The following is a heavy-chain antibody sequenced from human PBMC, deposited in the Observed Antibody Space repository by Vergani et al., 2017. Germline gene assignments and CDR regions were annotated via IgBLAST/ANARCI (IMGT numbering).Heavy chain of an antibody. CDR2: IYHSGST. D-gene: IGHD4-17*01. Sequence: QVQLQESGPGLVKPSGTLSLTCAVSGGSISSSNWWSWVRQPPGKGLEWIGEIYHSGSTNYNPSLKSRVTISVDTSKNQFSLKLSSVTAADTAVYYCARDERRDTHDYGDYRGLDPWGQGTLVTVSS. V-gene: IGHV4-4*02. CDR3: ARDERRDTHDYGDYRGLDP. J-gene: IGHJ5*02. CDR1: GGSISSSNW.